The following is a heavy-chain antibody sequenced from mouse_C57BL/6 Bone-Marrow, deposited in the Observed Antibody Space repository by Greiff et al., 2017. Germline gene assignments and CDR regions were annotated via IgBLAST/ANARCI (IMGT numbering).Heavy chain of an antibody. Sequence: VQLQQSGAELARPGASVKLSCKASGYTFTSYGISWVKQRTGQGLEWIGEIYPRSGNTYYNEKFQGKATLTADKSSSTAYMELLSLTSEYSAVYFCARNGYYVACFAYWGQGTLVTVSA. CDR3: ARNGYYVACFAY. D-gene: IGHD2-3*01. CDR1: GYTFTSYG. J-gene: IGHJ3*01. V-gene: IGHV1-81*01. CDR2: IYPRSGNT.